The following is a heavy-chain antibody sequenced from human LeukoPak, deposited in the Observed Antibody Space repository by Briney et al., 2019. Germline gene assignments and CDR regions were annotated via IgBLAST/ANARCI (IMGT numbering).Heavy chain of an antibody. Sequence: SETLSLTCTVSGGSISSSSYYWGWIRQPPGKGLEWIGSIYYSGSTYYNPSLKSRVTISVDTSKNQFSLKLSSVTAADTAVYYCARDDYYGSGSEDWGQGTLVTVSS. CDR3: ARDDYYGSGSED. J-gene: IGHJ4*02. D-gene: IGHD3-10*01. CDR2: IYYSGST. V-gene: IGHV4-39*07. CDR1: GGSISSSSYY.